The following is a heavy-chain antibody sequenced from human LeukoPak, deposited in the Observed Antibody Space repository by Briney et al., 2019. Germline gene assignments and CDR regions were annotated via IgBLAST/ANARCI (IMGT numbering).Heavy chain of an antibody. CDR2: ISNNGRT. Sequence: PSETLSLTCAVSGGSVSSAAYYWSWIRQPPGKGPEWVGYISNNGRTYYNPSLKSRLTMSVDTSRNQFSLRLTSVTAADTAVYYCARVADEFGDYGFDFWGHGTLVTVSS. V-gene: IGHV4-30-4*01. CDR1: GGSVSSAAYY. CDR3: ARVADEFGDYGFDF. D-gene: IGHD4-17*01. J-gene: IGHJ4*01.